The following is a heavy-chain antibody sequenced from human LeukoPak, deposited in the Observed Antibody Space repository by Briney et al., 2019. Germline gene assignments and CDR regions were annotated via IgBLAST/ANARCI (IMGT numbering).Heavy chain of an antibody. Sequence: GGSLRLSCAASGFTFSSYGMHWVRQAPGKGLEWVAVISYDGSNKYYADPVKGRFTISRDNSKNTLYLQMNSLRAEDTAVYYCIEGIQVFRGNYYYYGMDVWGQGTTVTVSS. J-gene: IGHJ6*02. V-gene: IGHV3-30*03. CDR1: GFTFSSYG. D-gene: IGHD3-10*01. CDR2: ISYDGSNK. CDR3: IEGIQVFRGNYYYYGMDV.